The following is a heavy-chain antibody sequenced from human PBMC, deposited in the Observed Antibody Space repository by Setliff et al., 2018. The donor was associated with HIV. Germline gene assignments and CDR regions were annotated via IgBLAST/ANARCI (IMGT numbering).Heavy chain of an antibody. J-gene: IGHJ5*02. CDR1: GFTFSSFA. Sequence: LRLSCAASGFTFSSFAMNWVRQAPGKGLEWVAGMSGTDNTTFYADSVKGRFSVSRDNSKKTFYMVMDSLRAEDTAVYFCAKSAYYFNTGGPKGWFDPWGQGTLVTVSS. CDR2: MSGTDNTT. D-gene: IGHD2-8*02. CDR3: AKSAYYFNTGGPKGWFDP. V-gene: IGHV3-23*01.